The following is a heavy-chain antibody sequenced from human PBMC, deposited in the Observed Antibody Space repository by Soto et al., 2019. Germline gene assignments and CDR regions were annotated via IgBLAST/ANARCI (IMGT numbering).Heavy chain of an antibody. CDR1: GFTFGSYA. CDR3: AKVGLFRNGYMGVVRGDY. V-gene: IGHV3-23*01. J-gene: IGHJ4*02. CDR2: ITDGGGSK. Sequence: EVQLLESGGGLVQPGGSLRLSCTASGFTFGSYAMSWVRQAPGKGLEWVSGITDGGGSKFYADSVQGRFTISRDNSKNTLDLKMSSLTAKDTAIYYCAKVGLFRNGYMGVVRGDYWGQGTLVTVSA. D-gene: IGHD2-2*02.